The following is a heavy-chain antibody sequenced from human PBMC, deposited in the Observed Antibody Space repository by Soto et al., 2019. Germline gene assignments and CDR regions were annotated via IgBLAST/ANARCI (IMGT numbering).Heavy chain of an antibody. CDR3: ARLDGSLSTFDY. J-gene: IGHJ4*02. V-gene: IGHV3-7*01. D-gene: IGHD1-26*01. CDR2: IKPDGRDR. Sequence: GGGLLVGCVLSVLIFSILWMTLVRQAPVKGLEMVGDIKPDGRDRHYVDSVKGRSTISRDKAEHSLYRQMSSLRAEDTSVYYCARLDGSLSTFDYWGQGTMVTGSS. CDR1: VLIFSILW.